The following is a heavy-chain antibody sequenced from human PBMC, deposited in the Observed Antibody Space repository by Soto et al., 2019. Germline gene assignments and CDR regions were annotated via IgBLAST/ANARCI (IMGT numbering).Heavy chain of an antibody. CDR3: AKSLEQQLVNWFDP. Sequence: LRLSCAASGFTFSSYAMSWVRQAPGKGLEWVSAISGSGGSTYYADSVKGRFTISRDNSKNTLYLQMNSLRAEDTAVYYCAKSLEQQLVNWFDPWGQGTLVTVSS. J-gene: IGHJ5*02. CDR1: GFTFSSYA. V-gene: IGHV3-23*01. D-gene: IGHD6-13*01. CDR2: ISGSGGST.